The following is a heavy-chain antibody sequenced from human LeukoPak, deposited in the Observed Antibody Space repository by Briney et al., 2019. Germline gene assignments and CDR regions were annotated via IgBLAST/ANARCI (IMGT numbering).Heavy chain of an antibody. CDR1: GASISSYY. CDR3: ARVSKGELRSGGGSAFDI. D-gene: IGHD1-26*01. Sequence: PSETLSLTCTVSGASISSYYWSWIRQPPWKGLEWIGYIYHSGSTYYNPSLKSRVTISVDTSKNQFSLKLSSVTAADTAVYYCARVSKGELRSGGGSAFDIWGQGTIVTVSS. V-gene: IGHV4-4*09. J-gene: IGHJ3*02. CDR2: IYHSGST.